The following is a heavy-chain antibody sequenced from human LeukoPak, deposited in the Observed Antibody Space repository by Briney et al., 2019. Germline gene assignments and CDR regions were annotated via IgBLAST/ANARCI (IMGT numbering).Heavy chain of an antibody. V-gene: IGHV4-39*07. J-gene: IGHJ5*02. CDR3: ARDWWPRISSNWFDP. CDR2: IYYSGST. CDR1: GDSISSTSHY. Sequence: PSETLSLTCTVSGDSISSTSHYWAWIRQPPGKGLEWIGSIYYSGSTYYNPSLKSRVTISVDTSKNQFSLKLSSVTAADTAVYYCARDWWPRISSNWFDPWGQGTLVTVSS. D-gene: IGHD2-15*01.